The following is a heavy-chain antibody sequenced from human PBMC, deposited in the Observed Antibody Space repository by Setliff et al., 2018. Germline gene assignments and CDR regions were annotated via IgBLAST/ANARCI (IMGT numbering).Heavy chain of an antibody. CDR3: TTGATI. Sequence: PSETLSLTCAVSGFSITSGYYWGWIRQAPGKGLEWVGRVKSKSDGGTIDYAAPVEGRFTISRDDSRNTLSLQMNSLKTEDTAVYYCTTGATIWGQGTMVTVSS. CDR2: VKSKSDGGTI. J-gene: IGHJ3*02. CDR1: GFSITSGYY. V-gene: IGHV3-15*01.